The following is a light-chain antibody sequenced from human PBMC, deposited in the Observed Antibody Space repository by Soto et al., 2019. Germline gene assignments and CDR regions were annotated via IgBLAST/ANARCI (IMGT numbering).Light chain of an antibody. J-gene: IGLJ1*01. CDR2: EVT. V-gene: IGLV2-14*01. Sequence: QSALTQPASVSGSPGQSITISCTGTSSDVGGYDFVSWYRQYPVQAPKILIYEVTHRPSGVPDRFSGYKSGNTASLTISGLQADDEADYYCSSYTINSSPVFGPGTKLTVL. CDR1: SSDVGGYDF. CDR3: SSYTINSSPV.